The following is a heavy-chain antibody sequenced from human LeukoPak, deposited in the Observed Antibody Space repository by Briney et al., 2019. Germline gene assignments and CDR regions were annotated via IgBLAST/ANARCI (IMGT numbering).Heavy chain of an antibody. CDR3: AKTMIVVVITGGVDY. CDR2: ISGSGGST. CDR1: GFTSSSYA. V-gene: IGHV3-23*01. J-gene: IGHJ4*02. D-gene: IGHD3-22*01. Sequence: GGSLRLSCAASGFTSSSYAMSWVRQAPGKGLECGSAISGSGGSTYYAGSVKGRFTISRDNSKTTLYLQMNSLRAEDTAVYYCAKTMIVVVITGGVDYWGQGTLVSVSS.